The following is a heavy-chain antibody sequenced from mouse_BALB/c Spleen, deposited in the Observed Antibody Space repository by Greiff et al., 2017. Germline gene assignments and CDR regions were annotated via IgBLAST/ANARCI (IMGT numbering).Heavy chain of an antibody. CDR3: ARLSTTGTEFAY. CDR2: INPYNGAT. CDR1: GYSFTGYY. V-gene: IGHV1-31*01. Sequence: VQLQQSGPELVKPGASVKISCKASGYSFTGYYMHWVKQSHVKSLEWIGRINPYNGATSYNQNFKDKASLTVDKSSSTAYMELHSLTSEDSAVYCCARLSTTGTEFAYWGQGTLVTVSA. J-gene: IGHJ3*01. D-gene: IGHD4-1*02.